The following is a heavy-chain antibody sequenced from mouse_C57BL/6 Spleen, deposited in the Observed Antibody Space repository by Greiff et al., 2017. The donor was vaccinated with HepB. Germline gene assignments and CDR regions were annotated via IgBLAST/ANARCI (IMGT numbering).Heavy chain of an antibody. CDR3: ARYSNYVEGYYAMDY. CDR1: GYSITSDY. D-gene: IGHD2-5*01. V-gene: IGHV3-8*01. CDR2: ISYSGST. J-gene: IGHJ4*01. Sequence: EVMLVESGPGLAKPSQTLSLTCSVTGYSITSDYWNWIRKFPGNKLEYMGYISYSGSTYYNPSLKSRISITRDTSKNQYYLQLNSVTTEDTATYYCARYSNYVEGYYAMDYWGQGTSVTVSS.